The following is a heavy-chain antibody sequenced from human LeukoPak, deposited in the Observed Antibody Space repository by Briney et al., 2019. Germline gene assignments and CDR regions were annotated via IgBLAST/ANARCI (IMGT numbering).Heavy chain of an antibody. Sequence: ASVKVSCKASGYTYMHWVRQAPGQGLEWMGIINPSGGSTSYAQKFQGRVTMTRDMSTSTVYMELSSLRSEDTAVYYCARGSGSYYFQHWGQGTLVTVSS. CDR1: GYTY. J-gene: IGHJ1*01. CDR3: ARGSGSYYFQH. V-gene: IGHV1-46*01. D-gene: IGHD1-26*01. CDR2: INPSGGST.